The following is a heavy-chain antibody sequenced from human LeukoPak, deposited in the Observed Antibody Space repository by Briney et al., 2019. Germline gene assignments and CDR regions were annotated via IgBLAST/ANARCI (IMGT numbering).Heavy chain of an antibody. CDR2: ISSSGSTI. V-gene: IGHV3-48*03. D-gene: IGHD3-10*01. Sequence: GGSLRLSCAASGFTFSSYEMNWVRQAPGKGLEWVSYISSSGSTIYYADSVKGRFTISRDNAKNSLYLQMNSLRAEDTAVYYCAKVGGSGSYFDYWGQGTLVTVSS. CDR1: GFTFSSYE. J-gene: IGHJ4*02. CDR3: AKVGGSGSYFDY.